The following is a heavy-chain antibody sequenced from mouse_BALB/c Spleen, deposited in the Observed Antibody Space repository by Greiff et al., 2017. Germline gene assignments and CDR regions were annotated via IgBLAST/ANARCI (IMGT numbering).Heavy chain of an antibody. D-gene: IGHD1-1*01. CDR3: ARGFGYYGSSLFAY. CDR2: ISDGGSYT. Sequence: EVMLVESGGGLVKPGGSLKLSCAASGFTFSDYYMYWVRQTPEKRLEWVATISDGGSYTYYPDSVKGRFTISRDNAKNNLYLQMSSLKSEDTAMYYCARGFGYYGSSLFAYWGQGTLVTVSA. V-gene: IGHV5-4*02. J-gene: IGHJ3*01. CDR1: GFTFSDYY.